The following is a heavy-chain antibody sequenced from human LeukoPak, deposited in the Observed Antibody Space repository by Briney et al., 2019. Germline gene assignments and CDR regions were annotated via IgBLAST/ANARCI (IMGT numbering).Heavy chain of an antibody. CDR1: GGSISSGGYS. V-gene: IGHV4-30-2*01. D-gene: IGHD2-2*01. Sequence: SQTLSLTCAVSGGSISSGGYSWSWIRQPPEKGLEWIGYIYHSGSTYYNPSLKSRVTISVDRSKNQFSLKLSSVTAADTAVYYCASGYDPIDYWGQGTLVTVSS. J-gene: IGHJ4*02. CDR3: ASGYDPIDY. CDR2: IYHSGST.